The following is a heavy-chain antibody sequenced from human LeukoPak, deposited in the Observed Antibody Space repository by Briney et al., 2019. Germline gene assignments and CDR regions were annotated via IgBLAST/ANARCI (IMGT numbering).Heavy chain of an antibody. V-gene: IGHV1-24*01. CDR3: ATQVVYGDYVWYYSDY. Sequence: GASVKVSCKVSGYTLTELSMHWVRQAPGKGLEWMGGFDPEDGETIYAQKFQGRVTMTEDTSTDTAYMELSSLRSEDTAVYYCATQVVYGDYVWYYSDYWGQGTLVTVSS. J-gene: IGHJ4*02. CDR1: GYTLTELS. CDR2: FDPEDGET. D-gene: IGHD4-17*01.